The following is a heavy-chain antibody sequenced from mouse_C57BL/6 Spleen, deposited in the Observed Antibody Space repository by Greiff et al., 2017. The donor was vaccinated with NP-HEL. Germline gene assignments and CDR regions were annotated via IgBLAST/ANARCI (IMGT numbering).Heavy chain of an antibody. J-gene: IGHJ3*01. D-gene: IGHD2-3*01. CDR3: ARDPEGIYDGYYRFAY. CDR2: ISYDGSN. CDR1: GYSITSGYY. Sequence: EVHLVESGPGLVKPSQSLSLTCSVTGYSITSGYYWNWIRQFPGNKLEWMGYISYDGSNNYNPSLKNRISITRDTSKNQFFLKLNSVTTEDTATYYCARDPEGIYDGYYRFAYWGQGTLVTVSA. V-gene: IGHV3-6*01.